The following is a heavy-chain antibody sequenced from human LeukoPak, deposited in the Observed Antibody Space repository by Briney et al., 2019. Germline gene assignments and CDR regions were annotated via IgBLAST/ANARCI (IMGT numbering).Heavy chain of an antibody. CDR1: GFYFESYA. CDR2: VSGSGAST. D-gene: IGHD3-22*01. CDR3: ARVYGSSNYYYDRYYYYMDV. J-gene: IGHJ6*03. V-gene: IGHV3-23*01. Sequence: GGSLRLSCATSGFYFESYAMSWVRQAPGKGLEWVSGVSGSGASTYYADPVKGRFTISRDSSKNTLYLQLNSLRVEDTAVYYCARVYGSSNYYYDRYYYYMDVWGRGTTVTVSS.